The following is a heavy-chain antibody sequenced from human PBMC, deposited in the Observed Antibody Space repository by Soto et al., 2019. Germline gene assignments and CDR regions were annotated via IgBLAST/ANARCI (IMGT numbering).Heavy chain of an antibody. CDR1: GGSFSSGAYY. V-gene: IGHV4-31*11. J-gene: IGHJ5*02. CDR3: ARSIVSVNWFDP. D-gene: IGHD3-22*01. CDR2: IYNSGTT. Sequence: LSLTCAVSGGSFSSGAYYWSWIRQHPGKGLEWIGYIYNSGTTYYNPSLKSRVSISLDTSKNHFSLKLSSVTAADTAVYYCARSIVSVNWFDPWGQGTLVTVSS.